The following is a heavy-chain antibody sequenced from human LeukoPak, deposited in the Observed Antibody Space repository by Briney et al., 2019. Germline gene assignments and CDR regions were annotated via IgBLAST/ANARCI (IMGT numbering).Heavy chain of an antibody. CDR1: GFTFSSYW. J-gene: IGHJ4*02. CDR2: IKQDGSEK. D-gene: IGHD3-3*01. V-gene: IGHV3-7*03. Sequence: GGSLRLSCAASGFTFSSYWMSWVRQAPGKGLEWVAHIKQDGSEKYYVDSVKGRFTISRDNAKNSLYLQMNSLRAEDTAVYYCARVFYDFWSGYPLDYWGQGTLVTVSS. CDR3: ARVFYDFWSGYPLDY.